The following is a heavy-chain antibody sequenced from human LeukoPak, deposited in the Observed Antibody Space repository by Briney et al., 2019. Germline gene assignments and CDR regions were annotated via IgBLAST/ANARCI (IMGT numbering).Heavy chain of an antibody. CDR1: GFTFRNYG. CDR3: ARLPAYYYGMDV. V-gene: IGHV3-66*04. J-gene: IGHJ6*02. CDR2: HYSGSTT. Sequence: GGSLRLSCAVSGFTFRNYGMHWVRQAPGKGLEWVSVHYSGSTTYYADSVRGRFTISRDNSKNTLYLQMNSLRVEDTAVYYCARLPAYYYGMDVWGQGTTVTVSS.